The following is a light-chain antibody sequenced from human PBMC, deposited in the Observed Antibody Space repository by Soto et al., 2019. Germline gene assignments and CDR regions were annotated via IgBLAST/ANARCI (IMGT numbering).Light chain of an antibody. CDR1: SSDVGYYNY. Sequence: QSALTQPASVSGSPGQSIPISCTGTSSDVGYYNYVSWYQHHPGKAPKLMIYEVSNRPSGVSNRFSGSKSGNTASLAISGLQAEDEADYYCSSYTTSSTQVFGGGTKVTVL. CDR2: EVS. J-gene: IGLJ3*02. V-gene: IGLV2-14*01. CDR3: SSYTTSSTQV.